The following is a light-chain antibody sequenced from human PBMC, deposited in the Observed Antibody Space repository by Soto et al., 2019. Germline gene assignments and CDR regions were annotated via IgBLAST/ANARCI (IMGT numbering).Light chain of an antibody. Sequence: DIQMTQSPSTLSASVGDRVTITCRASQSISSWLAWYQQKPGKAPKLLIYKASSLESGVPSRCSGSGSGTEFTLTIRSLQPDDFASYYCQQYNSYSPRTFGQGTKVEIK. CDR3: QQYNSYSPRT. J-gene: IGKJ1*01. CDR1: QSISSW. V-gene: IGKV1-5*03. CDR2: KAS.